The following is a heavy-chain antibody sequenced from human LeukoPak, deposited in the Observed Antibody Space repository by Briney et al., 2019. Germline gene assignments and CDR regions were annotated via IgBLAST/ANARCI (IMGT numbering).Heavy chain of an antibody. D-gene: IGHD6-19*01. V-gene: IGHV1-2*02. J-gene: IGHJ4*02. CDR2: INPNSGGT. CDR1: GYTFTGYY. Sequence: GASVKVPCKASGYTFTGYYMHWVRQAPGQGLEWMGWINPNSGGTNYAQKFQGRVTMTRDTSISTAYMELSRLRSDDTAVYYCAREGSIAVALKNFDYWGQGTLVTVSS. CDR3: AREGSIAVALKNFDY.